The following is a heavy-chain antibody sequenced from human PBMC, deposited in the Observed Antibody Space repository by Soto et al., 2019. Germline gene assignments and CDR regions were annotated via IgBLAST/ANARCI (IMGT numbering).Heavy chain of an antibody. J-gene: IGHJ1*01. V-gene: IGHV3-23*01. CDR2: ISGSGGTT. D-gene: IGHD6-19*01. CDR3: ANCVLGTAVAEYFPH. CDR1: GFTFSSYA. Sequence: PGGSLRLSCAASGFTFSSYAMSWVRQAPGKGLEWVSVISGSGGTTFYADSVKGRFTISRDNSKNTLYLQMNSLRAEDTAVYYCANCVLGTAVAEYFPHWRHGTL.